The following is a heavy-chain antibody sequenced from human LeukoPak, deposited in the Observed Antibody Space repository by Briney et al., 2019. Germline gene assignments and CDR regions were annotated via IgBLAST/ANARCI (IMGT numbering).Heavy chain of an antibody. Sequence: SETLSLTCAVYGGSFSGYYWSWIRQPPGKGLEWIGEINHSGSTNYNPSLKSRVTISVDTSKNQFSLKLSSVTAADTAVYYCARGPGVVVINAVDYWGQGTLVTVSS. J-gene: IGHJ4*02. D-gene: IGHD3-22*01. CDR3: ARGPGVVVINAVDY. CDR2: INHSGST. V-gene: IGHV4-34*01. CDR1: GGSFSGYY.